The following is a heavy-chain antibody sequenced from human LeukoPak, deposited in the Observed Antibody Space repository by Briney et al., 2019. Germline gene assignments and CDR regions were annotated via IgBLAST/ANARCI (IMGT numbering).Heavy chain of an antibody. CDR1: GYSFINYG. J-gene: IGHJ4*02. CDR2: ISAYNGNT. Sequence: ASVKVSCKTSGYSFINYGISWVRQAPGQGLEWMGWISAYNGNTNYAQKLQGRVTMTTDTSTSTAYMELRSLRSDDTAVYYCARDANYDFWSGYGSEFDYWGQGTLVTVSS. D-gene: IGHD3-3*01. V-gene: IGHV1-18*01. CDR3: ARDANYDFWSGYGSEFDY.